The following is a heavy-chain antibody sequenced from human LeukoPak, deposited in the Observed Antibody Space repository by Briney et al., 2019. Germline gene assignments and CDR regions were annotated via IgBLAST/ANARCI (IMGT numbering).Heavy chain of an antibody. J-gene: IGHJ4*02. CDR1: GGTFSSYA. CDR2: IIPIFGTA. CDR3: ATFGQYSSGWYVGDFDY. Sequence: SVKVSCKASGGTFSSYAISWVRQAPGQGLEWMGGIIPIFGTANYAQKFQGRVTITADESTSTAYMELSSLRSEDTAVYYCATFGQYSSGWYVGDFDYWGQGTLVTVSS. V-gene: IGHV1-69*13. D-gene: IGHD6-19*01.